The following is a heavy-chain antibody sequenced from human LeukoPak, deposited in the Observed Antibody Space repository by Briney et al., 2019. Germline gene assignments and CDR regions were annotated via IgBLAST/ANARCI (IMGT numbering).Heavy chain of an antibody. D-gene: IGHD6-13*01. Sequence: SETLSLTCTVSGGSISSYYWSWIRQPPGKGLEWIGYIYYSGSTNYNPSLKSRVTISVDTSKNQFSLKLSSVTAADTAVYYCAREPAAAGKNDAFDIWGQGTMVTVSS. CDR1: GGSISSYY. J-gene: IGHJ3*02. CDR3: AREPAAAGKNDAFDI. CDR2: IYYSGST. V-gene: IGHV4-59*12.